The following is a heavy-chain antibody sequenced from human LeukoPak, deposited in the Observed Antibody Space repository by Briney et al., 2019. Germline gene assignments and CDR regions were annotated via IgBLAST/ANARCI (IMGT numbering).Heavy chain of an antibody. J-gene: IGHJ4*02. Sequence: ASVKVSCKASGYTFISYAISWVRQAPGLGLEWMGWISVHNGNTNYAQQLQGRVTMTTDTSTSIAYMELRSLRSDGTAVYYCARAPTMVVTNLDYWGQGTLVTVSS. V-gene: IGHV1-18*01. D-gene: IGHD4/OR15-4a*01. CDR2: ISVHNGNT. CDR1: GYTFISYA. CDR3: ARAPTMVVTNLDY.